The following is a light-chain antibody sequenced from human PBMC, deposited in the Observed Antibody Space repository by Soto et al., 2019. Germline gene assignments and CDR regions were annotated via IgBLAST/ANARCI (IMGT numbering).Light chain of an antibody. J-gene: IGKJ5*01. CDR3: QQRSNWPRT. CDR1: QSVSSY. CDR2: GAS. Sequence: EIVLTQSPATLSLSPGERATLSCRASQSVSSYLAWYQQKPGQAPRVLIYGASNRATGIPARFSGSGSGTDFTLTISSLEPEDFAVYYCQQRSNWPRTFGQGTRLEIK. V-gene: IGKV3-11*01.